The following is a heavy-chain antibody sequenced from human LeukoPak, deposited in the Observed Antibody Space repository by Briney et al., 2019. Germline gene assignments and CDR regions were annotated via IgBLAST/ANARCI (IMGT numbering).Heavy chain of an antibody. D-gene: IGHD2-21*02. J-gene: IGHJ4*02. CDR2: ISYDGSNT. Sequence: GGSLRLSCAASGFTFSTYAMHWVRQAPGKGLEWVAVISYDGSNTYYADSVRGRFTISRDNSKNTVYLQMNSLRAEDTALYYCAKDRNIVVVTATYYFDYWGQGTLVTVSS. CDR3: AKDRNIVVVTATYYFDY. V-gene: IGHV3-30*04. CDR1: GFTFSTYA.